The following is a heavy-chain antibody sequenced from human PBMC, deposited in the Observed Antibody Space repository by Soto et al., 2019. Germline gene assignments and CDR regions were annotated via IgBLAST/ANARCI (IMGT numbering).Heavy chain of an antibody. CDR2: INHSGST. Sequence: QVQLQQWGAGLLKPSETLSLTCAVYGGSFSGYYWSWIRQPPGQGLEWIGEINHSGSTNYNPSLKSRVTRSVDTSKNQFSLKLSSVTAADTAVYYCSGRHIVVVTAIPWGQGTLVTVSS. V-gene: IGHV4-34*01. D-gene: IGHD2-21*02. CDR1: GGSFSGYY. J-gene: IGHJ4*02. CDR3: SGRHIVVVTAIP.